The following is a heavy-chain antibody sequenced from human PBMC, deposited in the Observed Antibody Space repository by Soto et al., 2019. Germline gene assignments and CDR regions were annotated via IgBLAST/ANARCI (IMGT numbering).Heavy chain of an antibody. CDR1: GGPISRGGYY. Sequence: PSETLSLTCTVSGGPISRGGYYGSWIRQHPGKGLEWIGYIYYSGSTYYNPSLKSRVTISVDTSKNQFSLKLSSVTAADTAVYYCARGITMVRGAPDWFDPSAQGTLVPVSS. J-gene: IGHJ5*02. CDR2: IYYSGST. D-gene: IGHD3-10*01. CDR3: ARGITMVRGAPDWFDP. V-gene: IGHV4-31*03.